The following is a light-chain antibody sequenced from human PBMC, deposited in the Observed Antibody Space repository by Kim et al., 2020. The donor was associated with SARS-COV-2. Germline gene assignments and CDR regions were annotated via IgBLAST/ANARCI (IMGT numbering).Light chain of an antibody. CDR2: TVS. V-gene: IGKV3-15*01. CDR3: QHYNNWPADT. J-gene: IGKJ2*01. CDR1: QSINNN. Sequence: EIVMTQSPATLSVSPGERATLSCRASQSINNNLVWYQQKPGQPPRLLIYTVSTRATGIPARFSGSGSGTEFTLTISGLQSEDFAVYYCQHYNNWPADTFGQGTKLEI.